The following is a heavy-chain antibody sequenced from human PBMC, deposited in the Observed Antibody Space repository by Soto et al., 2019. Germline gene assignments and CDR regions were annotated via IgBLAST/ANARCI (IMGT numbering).Heavy chain of an antibody. V-gene: IGHV1-3*01. Sequence: ASVKVSCKASGFTFTDHAIQWVRQAPGQRLEWMGWVNAGSDNTRYSEKFQGRVTITRDTSASTVYMELTGLTSEDTAVYYCARDTEPLGPRPNDPLDIWGQGTMVTASS. J-gene: IGHJ3*02. D-gene: IGHD1-26*01. CDR3: ARDTEPLGPRPNDPLDI. CDR2: VNAGSDNT. CDR1: GFTFTDHA.